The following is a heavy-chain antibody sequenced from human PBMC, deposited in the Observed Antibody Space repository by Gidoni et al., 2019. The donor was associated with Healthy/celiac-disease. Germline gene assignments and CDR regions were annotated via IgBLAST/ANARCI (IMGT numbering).Heavy chain of an antibody. J-gene: IGHJ1*01. CDR2: IYHSGTT. V-gene: IGHV4-30-2*01. Sequence: QLQLQESGSGLVKPSQTLSLTCAVSGGSISSGGYSWSWIRQPPGKGLEWIGYIYHSGTTYYNPSLKSRVTISVDRSKNQFSLKLSSVTAADSAVYYCARGAAAAGTVYFQHWGQGTLVTVSS. CDR1: GGSISSGGYS. CDR3: ARGAAAAGTVYFQH. D-gene: IGHD6-13*01.